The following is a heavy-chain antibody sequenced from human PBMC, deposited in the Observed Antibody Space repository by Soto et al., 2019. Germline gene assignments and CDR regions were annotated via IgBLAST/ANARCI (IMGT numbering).Heavy chain of an antibody. J-gene: IGHJ3*02. Sequence: ASVKVSCKASGYTFTGYYMHWVRQAPGQGLEWMGWINPNSGGTNYAQKFQGWVTMTRDTSISTAYMELSRLRSDDTAVYYCARDSVSAYYYGSGSLYRVGYVFDIWGQGTMVTVSS. D-gene: IGHD3-10*01. CDR3: ARDSVSAYYYGSGSLYRVGYVFDI. V-gene: IGHV1-2*04. CDR2: INPNSGGT. CDR1: GYTFTGYY.